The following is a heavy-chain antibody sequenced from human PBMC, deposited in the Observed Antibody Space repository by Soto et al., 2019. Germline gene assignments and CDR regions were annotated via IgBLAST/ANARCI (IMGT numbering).Heavy chain of an antibody. V-gene: IGHV4-39*01. CDR3: ARRHGLDIDAYY. Sequence: PSETLSLTCTVSGGSVNSNSYSWGWIRQSPGKGLEWIGTIYSSVDTHYNPSLLCRVTISVCTSMNEFSLSLSSVTASDTAVYFCARRHGLDIDAYYWGQGILVTVSS. CDR2: IYSSVDT. CDR1: GGSVNSNSYS. J-gene: IGHJ4*02. D-gene: IGHD3-10*01.